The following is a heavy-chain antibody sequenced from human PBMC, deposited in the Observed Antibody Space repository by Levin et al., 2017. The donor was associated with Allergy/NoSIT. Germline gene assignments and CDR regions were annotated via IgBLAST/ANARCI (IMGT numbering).Heavy chain of an antibody. Sequence: GESLKISCAASGFMFSDNSMNWVRQAPGKGLEWVSSISSTSIYIFYSDSVKGRFTISRDNAKNSLFLQMNSLRADDTAVYYCARDGNGYDIWGQGTMVTVSS. CDR2: ISSTSIYI. J-gene: IGHJ3*02. CDR1: GFMFSDNS. CDR3: ARDGNGYDI. V-gene: IGHV3-21*01.